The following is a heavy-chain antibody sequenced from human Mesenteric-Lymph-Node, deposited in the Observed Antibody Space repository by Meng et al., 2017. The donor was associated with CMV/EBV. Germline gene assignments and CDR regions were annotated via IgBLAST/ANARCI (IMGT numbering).Heavy chain of an antibody. V-gene: IGHV3-74*01. CDR1: GFTISGYW. Sequence: GESLKISCEASGFTISGYWMHWVRQAPGKGLVWVSRINSDGGSTNYADSVKGRFTISRDNAKNTLYLHMNSLRAEDTAVYYCAVTDYYDSGGYSHYYYWGQGTLVTVSS. CDR2: INSDGGST. J-gene: IGHJ4*02. D-gene: IGHD3-22*01. CDR3: AVTDYYDSGGYSHYYY.